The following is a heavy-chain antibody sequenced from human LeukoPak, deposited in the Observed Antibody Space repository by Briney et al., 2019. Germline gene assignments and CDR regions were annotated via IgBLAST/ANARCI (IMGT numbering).Heavy chain of an antibody. Sequence: SETLSLTCTVSGGSISSGGYYWSWIRQHPGEGLEWIGYIYYSGSTYYNPSLKSRVTISVDTSKNQFSLKLSSVTAADTAVYYCARDCSSTSCYTSYWGQGTLVTVSS. V-gene: IGHV4-31*03. CDR1: GGSISSGGYY. J-gene: IGHJ4*02. D-gene: IGHD2-2*02. CDR2: IYYSGST. CDR3: ARDCSSTSCYTSY.